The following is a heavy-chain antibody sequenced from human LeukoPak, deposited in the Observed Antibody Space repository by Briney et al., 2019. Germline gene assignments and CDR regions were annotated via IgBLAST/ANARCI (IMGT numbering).Heavy chain of an antibody. CDR3: AKESPSLTIFGVGDPRAPSGYYYYGMDV. V-gene: IGHV3-30*18. D-gene: IGHD3-3*01. Sequence: GGTLRLSCAASGFTFSSYGMHWVRQAPGKGLEWVAVISYDGSNKYYADSVKGRFTISRDNSKNTLYLQMNSLRAEDTAVYYCAKESPSLTIFGVGDPRAPSGYYYYGMDVWGQGTTVTVSS. CDR1: GFTFSSYG. CDR2: ISYDGSNK. J-gene: IGHJ6*02.